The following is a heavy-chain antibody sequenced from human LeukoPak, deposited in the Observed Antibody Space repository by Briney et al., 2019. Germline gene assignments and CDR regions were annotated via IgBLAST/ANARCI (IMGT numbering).Heavy chain of an antibody. CDR2: IYYSGST. V-gene: IGHV4-30-4*08. D-gene: IGHD4-11*01. Sequence: SETLSLTXTVSGGSISSGDYYWSWIRQPPGKGLEWIGYIYYSGSTYYNPSLKSRVTISVDTSKNQFSLKLSSVTAADTAVYYCARESGWTDYKNHAFGIWGQGTVVTVSS. J-gene: IGHJ3*02. CDR3: ARESGWTDYKNHAFGI. CDR1: GGSISSGDYY.